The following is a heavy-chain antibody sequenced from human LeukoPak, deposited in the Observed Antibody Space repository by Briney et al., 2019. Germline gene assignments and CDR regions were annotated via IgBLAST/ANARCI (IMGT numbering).Heavy chain of an antibody. CDR2: IYYSGST. J-gene: IGHJ4*02. D-gene: IGHD1-26*01. Sequence: SETLSLTCTVSGGSISRDYWSWIRQPPGKGLEWIGYIYYSGSTNYNPSLKSRVTISVDTSKNQFSLKLSSVTAADTAVYYCARGALSGCDYWGQGTLVTVSS. CDR1: GGSISRDY. V-gene: IGHV4-59*12. CDR3: ARGALSGCDY.